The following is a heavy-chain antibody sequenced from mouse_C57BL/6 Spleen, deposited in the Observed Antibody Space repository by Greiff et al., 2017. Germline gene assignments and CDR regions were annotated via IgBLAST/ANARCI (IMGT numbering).Heavy chain of an antibody. D-gene: IGHD2-2*01. CDR1: GYTFTSYW. Sequence: QVQLQQSGAELVKPGASVKVSCKASGYTFTSYWMHWVKQRPGQGLEWIGRIHPSDSDTNYNQKFKGKATLTVDKSSSTAYMQLSSLTSEDSAVYYCALSAMVTTGRAYWGQGTLVTVSA. J-gene: IGHJ3*01. CDR2: IHPSDSDT. CDR3: ALSAMVTTGRAY. V-gene: IGHV1-74*01.